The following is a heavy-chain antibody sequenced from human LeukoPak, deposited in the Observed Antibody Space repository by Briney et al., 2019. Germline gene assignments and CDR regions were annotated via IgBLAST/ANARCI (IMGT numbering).Heavy chain of an antibody. CDR3: ARACGGDCSGYGGFDY. CDR2: ISGSGGST. D-gene: IGHD2-21*02. V-gene: IGHV3-23*01. J-gene: IGHJ4*02. Sequence: PGGSLRLSCAASGFTFSSYAMSWVRQAPGKGLEWVSAISGSGGSTYYADSVKGRFTISRDNAKNTLYLQMNSLRAEDTAVYYCARACGGDCSGYGGFDYWGQGTLVTVSS. CDR1: GFTFSSYA.